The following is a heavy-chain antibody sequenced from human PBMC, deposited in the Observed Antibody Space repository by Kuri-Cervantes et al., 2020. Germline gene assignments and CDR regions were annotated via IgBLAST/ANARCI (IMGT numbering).Heavy chain of an antibody. J-gene: IGHJ3*02. CDR1: GGSISSYY. CDR3: ARGIPPYYYDSSGLDDAFDI. Sequence: SETLPLTCTVSGGSISSYYWSWIRQPPGKGLEWIGYIYYSGSTNYNPSLKSRVTISVDTSKNQFSLKLSSVTAADTAVYYCARGIPPYYYDSSGLDDAFDIWGQGTMVTVSS. CDR2: IYYSGST. D-gene: IGHD3-22*01. V-gene: IGHV4-59*01.